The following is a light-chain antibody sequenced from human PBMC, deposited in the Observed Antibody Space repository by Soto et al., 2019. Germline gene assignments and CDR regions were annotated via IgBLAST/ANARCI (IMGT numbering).Light chain of an antibody. CDR3: QQYSSLPWT. CDR2: GAS. V-gene: IGKV3-20*01. Sequence: EIVLTQSPGTLSLSPGERATLSCRASQSVSSNYLAWYQQKPGQAPRPLIYGASSRATGIPDRFSGSGAGTEFTRTISRLESEDFAVYYCQQYSSLPWTFGQGTKLEIK. J-gene: IGKJ1*01. CDR1: QSVSSNY.